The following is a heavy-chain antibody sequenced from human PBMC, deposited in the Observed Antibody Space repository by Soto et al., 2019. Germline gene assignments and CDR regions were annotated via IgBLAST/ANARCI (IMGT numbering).Heavy chain of an antibody. CDR1: GYTFTSYG. D-gene: IGHD1-1*01. V-gene: IGHV1-18*01. J-gene: IGHJ4*02. Sequence: QGHLVQSGAEVKKPGASAKVSCKGSGYTFTSYGITWVRQAPGQGLEWMGWISAHNGNTDYAQKLQGRVTVTRDTSTSTAYMELRSLRSDDTAVYYCARGRYGDYWGQGALVTVSS. CDR3: ARGRYGDY. CDR2: ISAHNGNT.